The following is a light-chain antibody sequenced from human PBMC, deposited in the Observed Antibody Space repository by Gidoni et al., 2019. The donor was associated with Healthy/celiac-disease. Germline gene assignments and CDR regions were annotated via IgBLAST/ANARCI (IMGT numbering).Light chain of an antibody. CDR3: CSYAGSSTVV. Sequence: HSALTQPASVSGSPGQSITISCTGTSSDVGSYNLVSWYQQHPGKAPKLMIYEVSKRPSGVSNRFSGSKSGNTASLTISGLQADDEADYYCCSYAGSSTVVFGGGTKLTVL. J-gene: IGLJ2*01. CDR2: EVS. V-gene: IGLV2-23*02. CDR1: SSDVGSYNL.